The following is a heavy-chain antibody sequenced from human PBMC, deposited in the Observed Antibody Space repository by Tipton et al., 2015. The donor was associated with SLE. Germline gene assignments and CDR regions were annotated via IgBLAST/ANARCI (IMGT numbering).Heavy chain of an antibody. CDR2: IYYSGST. D-gene: IGHD2-15*01. J-gene: IGHJ4*02. Sequence: TLSLTCTVSGGSISSSSYYWGWIRQPPGKGLEWIGSIYYSGSTYYNPSLKSRVTISVDTSKNQFSLKLTSVTAADTAVYYCARSSPVVSALDYWGQGTLVPVSS. V-gene: IGHV4-39*07. CDR3: ARSSPVVSALDY. CDR1: GGSISSSSYY.